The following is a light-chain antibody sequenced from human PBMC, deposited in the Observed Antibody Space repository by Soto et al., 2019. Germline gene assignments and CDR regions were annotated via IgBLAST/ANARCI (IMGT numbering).Light chain of an antibody. CDR1: KLGDKY. Sequence: SYELTQPPSVSVSPGQTASITCSGDKLGDKYACWYQQKPGQSPVLVFYQDSKRPSGIPERFSGSNSGNTATLTISGTQAMDEADYYCQAWDSSTLGVFGTGTKLTVL. CDR3: QAWDSSTLGV. CDR2: QDS. V-gene: IGLV3-1*01. J-gene: IGLJ1*01.